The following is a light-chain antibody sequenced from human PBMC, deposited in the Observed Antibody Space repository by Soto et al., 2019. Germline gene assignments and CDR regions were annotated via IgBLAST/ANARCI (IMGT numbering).Light chain of an antibody. CDR2: GVT. CDR3: FSHRGGDSHV. J-gene: IGLJ1*01. CDR1: SSDVGAYNY. Sequence: QSALTQPASVSGSPGQSITISCTGTSSDVGAYNYVSWYQQSPGKAPKLMSYGVTNRPSGVSNRFSGSKTGNTASLTISGLQAEDEADYYCFSHRGGDSHVFGTGTKVTVL. V-gene: IGLV2-14*01.